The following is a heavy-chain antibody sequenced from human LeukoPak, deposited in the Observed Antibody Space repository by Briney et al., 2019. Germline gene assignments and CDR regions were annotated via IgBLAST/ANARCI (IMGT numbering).Heavy chain of an antibody. CDR1: GFTFSSYA. V-gene: IGHV3-23*01. CDR3: AKSNWNYEFDY. CDR2: ISGSGGST. J-gene: IGHJ4*02. D-gene: IGHD1-7*01. Sequence: GASLRLSCAASGFTFSSYAMSWVRQAPGKGLEGVSAISGSGGSTYYADSVKGRFTISRDNSKNTLYLQMNSLRAEDAAVYYCAKSNWNYEFDYWGQGTLVTVSS.